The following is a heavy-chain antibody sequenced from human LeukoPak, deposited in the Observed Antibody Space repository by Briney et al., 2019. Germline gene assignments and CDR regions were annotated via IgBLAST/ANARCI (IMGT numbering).Heavy chain of an antibody. D-gene: IGHD2-2*01. V-gene: IGHV3-21*01. J-gene: IGHJ5*02. CDR1: GFTFSNYA. CDR2: ISSSSSHI. CDR3: ASGYCSTTTCPPA. Sequence: GGSLRLSCAASGFTFSNYAMNWVRQAPGKGLEWVSSISSSSSHIYYADSVKGRFTISRDNAKNSLYLQMNSLRAEDMAVYYCASGYCSTTTCPPAWGQGTLVTVSS.